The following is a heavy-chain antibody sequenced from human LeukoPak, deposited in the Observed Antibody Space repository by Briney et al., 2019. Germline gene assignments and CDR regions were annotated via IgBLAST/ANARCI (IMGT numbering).Heavy chain of an antibody. CDR1: GFTFSSYA. CDR2: INSDGSST. Sequence: GGSLILSCAASGFTFSSYAMSWVRQAPGKGRVWVSRINSDGSSTSYADSVKGRFTISRDNAKDTLYLQMNSLRAEDTAVYYCARDVDYGGNSYDYWGQGTLVTVSS. D-gene: IGHD4-23*01. J-gene: IGHJ4*02. CDR3: ARDVDYGGNSYDY. V-gene: IGHV3-74*01.